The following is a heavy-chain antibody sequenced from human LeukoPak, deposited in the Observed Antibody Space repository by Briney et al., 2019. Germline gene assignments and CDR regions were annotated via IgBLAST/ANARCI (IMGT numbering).Heavy chain of an antibody. CDR1: GFTFSSYS. CDR3: GRDKNWGSGPFDI. V-gene: IGHV3-21*01. J-gene: IGHJ3*02. D-gene: IGHD7-27*01. CDR2: ISISRCYL. Sequence: GGSLRLSCAASGFTFSSYSMIWVRHAPGNGLEWVSSISISRCYLYYADSVKGRFTMSRDNAKDSLYLQMNSLRAEDTAVVYCGRDKNWGSGPFDIWPQGTMVTVS.